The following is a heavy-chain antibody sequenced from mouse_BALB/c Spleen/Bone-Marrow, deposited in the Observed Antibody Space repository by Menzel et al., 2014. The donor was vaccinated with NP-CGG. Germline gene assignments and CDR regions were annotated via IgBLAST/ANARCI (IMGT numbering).Heavy chain of an antibody. J-gene: IGHJ4*01. D-gene: IGHD2-1*01. Sequence: VQRVESGPGLVAPSQSLSITCTVSGFSLTSXGXHWVXQPPXXGXEWLXVIWXGGSTNYNSALMSRLSISKDNSKSQVFLKMNSLQTDDTAMYYCARDGLYGNYAMDYWGQGTSVTVSS. V-gene: IGHV2-9*02. CDR3: ARDGLYGNYAMDY. CDR2: IWXGGST. CDR1: GFSLTSXG.